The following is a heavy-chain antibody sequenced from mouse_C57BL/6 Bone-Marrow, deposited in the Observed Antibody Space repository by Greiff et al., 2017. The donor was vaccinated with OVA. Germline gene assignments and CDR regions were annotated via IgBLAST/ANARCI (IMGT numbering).Heavy chain of an antibody. CDR3: VRHGYYYAMDY. Sequence: EVQGVESGGGLVQPKGSLKLSCAASGLSFNTYAMNWVRQAPGKGLEWVARLRSKSNNYATYYADSVKDRFTISRDDSESMLYLQMNNLKTEDTAMYYCVRHGYYYAMDYWGQGTSVTVSS. V-gene: IGHV10-1*01. J-gene: IGHJ4*01. CDR2: LRSKSNNYAT. D-gene: IGHD2-2*01. CDR1: GLSFNTYA.